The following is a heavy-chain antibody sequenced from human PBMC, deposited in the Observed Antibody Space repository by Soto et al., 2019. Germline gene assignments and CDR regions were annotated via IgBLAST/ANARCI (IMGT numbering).Heavy chain of an antibody. Sequence: QVQLQQWGAGLLKPSETLSLTCAVYGGSFSGYYWSWIRQPPGKGLEWIGEINHSGSTNYNPSLKSRVTIXVXTXXNQFSLKLSSVTAADTAVYYCASGGSSWYVYYFDYWGQGTLVTVSS. CDR3: ASGGSSWYVYYFDY. J-gene: IGHJ4*02. CDR2: INHSGST. CDR1: GGSFSGYY. D-gene: IGHD6-13*01. V-gene: IGHV4-34*01.